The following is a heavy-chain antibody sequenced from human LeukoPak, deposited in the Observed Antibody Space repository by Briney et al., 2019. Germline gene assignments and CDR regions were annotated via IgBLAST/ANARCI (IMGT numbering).Heavy chain of an antibody. J-gene: IGHJ4*02. CDR3: ARYPLSYSSNWHYYFDY. V-gene: IGHV1-18*01. CDR2: ISASNGNT. Sequence: ASVKVSCKASGYTFTSYGVSWVREAPGQGLEWMGWISASNGNTNYAQNLQDRVTMTTATSTSTAYMELRSLRSDDTAVYYCARYPLSYSSNWHYYFDYWGQGTLLTVSS. D-gene: IGHD6-13*01. CDR1: GYTFTSYG.